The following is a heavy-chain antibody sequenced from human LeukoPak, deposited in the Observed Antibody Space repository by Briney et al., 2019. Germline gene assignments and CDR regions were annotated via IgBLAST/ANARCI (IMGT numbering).Heavy chain of an antibody. V-gene: IGHV3-23*01. CDR1: GFTFSSYA. D-gene: IGHD6-13*01. J-gene: IGHJ4*02. Sequence: GRSLRLSCAASGFTFSSYAMSWVRQAPGKGLEWVSAISGSGGSTYYADSVKGRFTISRDNSKNTLYLQMNSLRAEDTAVYYCAKDLRIAAAGTYFDYWGQGTLVTVSS. CDR2: ISGSGGST. CDR3: AKDLRIAAAGTYFDY.